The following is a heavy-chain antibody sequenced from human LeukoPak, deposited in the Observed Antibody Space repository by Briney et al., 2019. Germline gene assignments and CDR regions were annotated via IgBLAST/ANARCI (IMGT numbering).Heavy chain of an antibody. D-gene: IGHD2-2*01. CDR2: IYYSGST. CDR1: GGSISSSSYY. Sequence: PSETLSLTCTVSGGSISSSSYYWGWIRQPPGKGLEWIGSIYYSGSTYYNPSLKSRVTFSVDTSKKQFSLKLTSVTAADTAVYYCARAAYCSSTNCYGFDYWGQGTLVTVSS. V-gene: IGHV4-39*07. J-gene: IGHJ4*02. CDR3: ARAAYCSSTNCYGFDY.